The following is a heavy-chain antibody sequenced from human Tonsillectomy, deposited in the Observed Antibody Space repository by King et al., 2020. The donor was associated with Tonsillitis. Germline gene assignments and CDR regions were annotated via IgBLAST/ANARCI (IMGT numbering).Heavy chain of an antibody. J-gene: IGHJ4*02. D-gene: IGHD5-12*01. Sequence: VQLLESGGGLVQPGGSLRLSCAASGFTLSNYAMNWVRQAPGKGLEWVSTVSGSGDTTFYADSVKGRFTISRDNSKNTLYLQINSRRAEDTAVYFCAKFGATIFDYWGQGTLVTVSS. CDR1: GFTLSNYA. V-gene: IGHV3-23*01. CDR2: VSGSGDTT. CDR3: AKFGATIFDY.